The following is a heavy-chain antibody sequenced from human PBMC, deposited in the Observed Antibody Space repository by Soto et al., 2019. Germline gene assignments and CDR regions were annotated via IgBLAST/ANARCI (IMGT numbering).Heavy chain of an antibody. CDR1: GGTFSSYA. CDR2: LITSVGTA. V-gene: IGHV1-69*01. Sequence: QVQLVQSGAEVKKPGSSVKVSCKASGGTFSSYAISWVRQAPGQGLEWMGGLITSVGTANYAQKFQGRVKITADESTSTADMERSSLRSEDTGGYYGARGESQTNSFDYWGQGTLVTVSS. J-gene: IGHJ4*02. CDR3: ARGESQTNSFDY. D-gene: IGHD1-1*01.